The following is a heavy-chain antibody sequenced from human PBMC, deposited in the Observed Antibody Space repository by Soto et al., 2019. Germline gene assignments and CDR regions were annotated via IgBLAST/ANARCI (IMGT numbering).Heavy chain of an antibody. Sequence: QTGGSLRLSCAASGFTFSSNAMSWVRQAPGKGLEWVSAISGGDSSTYYADSMKGRFTISRDNSKNTLYLQMNSLRAEDTAVYYCAXEAKYYDSLTGYHYYGMDVWGQGTTVTVYS. CDR2: ISGGDSST. CDR3: AXEAKYYDSLTGYHYYGMDV. V-gene: IGHV3-23*01. J-gene: IGHJ6*02. D-gene: IGHD3-9*01. CDR1: GFTFSSNA.